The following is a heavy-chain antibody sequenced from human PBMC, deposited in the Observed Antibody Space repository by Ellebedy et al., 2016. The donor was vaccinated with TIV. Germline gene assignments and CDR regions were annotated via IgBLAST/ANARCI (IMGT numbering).Heavy chain of an antibody. CDR1: GFTFSSYS. CDR2: ISSSSSYI. CDR3: ARDGWMITMVRDKYYYYYGMDV. D-gene: IGHD3-10*01. Sequence: GGSLRLXXAASGFTFSSYSMNWVRQAPGKGLEWVSSISSSSSYIYYADSVKGRFTISRDNAKNSLYLQMNSLRAEDTAVYYCARDGWMITMVRDKYYYYYGMDVWGQGTTVTVSS. J-gene: IGHJ6*02. V-gene: IGHV3-21*01.